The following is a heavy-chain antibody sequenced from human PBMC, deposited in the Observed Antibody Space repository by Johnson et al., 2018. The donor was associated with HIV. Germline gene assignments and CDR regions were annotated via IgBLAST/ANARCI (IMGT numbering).Heavy chain of an antibody. Sequence: QVQLVESGGGVVQPGGSLRLSCAASGFTFSSYGMHWVRQAPGKGLEWVAFIRYDGSNKYYADSVKGRFTISRDNSKNTLYLQMNSLRAEDMAVYYCAKDRGLLDAFDIWGQGTMVTVSS. CDR3: AKDRGLLDAFDI. CDR2: IRYDGSNK. CDR1: GFTFSSYG. J-gene: IGHJ3*02. V-gene: IGHV3-30*02.